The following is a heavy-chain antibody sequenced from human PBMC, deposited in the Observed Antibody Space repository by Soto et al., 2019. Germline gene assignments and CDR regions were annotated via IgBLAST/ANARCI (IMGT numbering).Heavy chain of an antibody. CDR2: SYYSGST. J-gene: IGHJ5*02. Sequence: PSETLSLTCTVSGGSISSYYWSWIRQPPGKGLEWIGYSYYSGSTNYNPSLKSRVTISVDTSKNQFSLKLSSVTAADTAVYYCARAKAPLYSSSWYWFDPWGQGTLVTVSS. V-gene: IGHV4-59*08. D-gene: IGHD6-13*01. CDR1: GGSISSYY. CDR3: ARAKAPLYSSSWYWFDP.